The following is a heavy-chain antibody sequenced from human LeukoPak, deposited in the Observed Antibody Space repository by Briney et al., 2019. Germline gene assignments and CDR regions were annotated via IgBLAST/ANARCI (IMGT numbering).Heavy chain of an antibody. CDR2: IWSDATNR. Sequence: GGSPRLSCAASGFIFSHHGMHWVRQAPGKGLEWVAVIWSDATNRFYADSVKGRCTISRDNSQNTVFLQMTNLRVKDTAIYYCARDAQRGFDYSNSLKNWGHGTLVTVSS. CDR1: GFIFSHHG. J-gene: IGHJ4*01. CDR3: ARDAQRGFDYSNSLKN. D-gene: IGHD4-11*01. V-gene: IGHV3-33*01.